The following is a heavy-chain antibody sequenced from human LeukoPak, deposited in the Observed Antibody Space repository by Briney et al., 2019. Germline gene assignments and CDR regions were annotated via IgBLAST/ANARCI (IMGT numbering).Heavy chain of an antibody. V-gene: IGHV4-4*07. CDR2: ISSSGNA. CDR3: ASDRPHSASYYHY. CDR1: GDSTNFYY. Sequence: SETLSLTCTVSGDSTNFYYWSWIRQSAGKGLEWIGRISSSGNANYNPSLKSRVTMSVDTSKNQISLKVTSVTAADTAMYYCASDRPHSASYYHYWGQGTLVTVSS. J-gene: IGHJ4*02. D-gene: IGHD1-26*01.